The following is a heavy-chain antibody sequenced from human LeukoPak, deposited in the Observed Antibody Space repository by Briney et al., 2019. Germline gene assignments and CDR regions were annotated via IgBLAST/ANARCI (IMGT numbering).Heavy chain of an antibody. CDR3: ATQTYYYDSSGCLNAFDI. J-gene: IGHJ3*02. D-gene: IGHD3-22*01. Sequence: GESLKISCKGSGYSFTSYWIGWVRQMPGKGLEWMGIIYPGDSDTRYSPSFQGQVTISADKSISTAYLQWGSLKASDTAMYYCATQTYYYDSSGCLNAFDIWGQGTMVTVSS. CDR1: GYSFTSYW. CDR2: IYPGDSDT. V-gene: IGHV5-51*01.